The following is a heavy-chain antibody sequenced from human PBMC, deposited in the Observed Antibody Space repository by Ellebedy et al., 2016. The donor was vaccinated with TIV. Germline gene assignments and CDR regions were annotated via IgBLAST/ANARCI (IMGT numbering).Heavy chain of an antibody. CDR2: ISWNSGSI. Sequence: SLKISCAASGFTFDDYAMHSVRQAPGKGLEWVSGISWNSGSIGYADSVKGRFTISRDNAKNSLYLQMNSLRAEDTALYYCAKAMGIAVAGTLQHWGQGTLVTVSS. D-gene: IGHD6-19*01. CDR1: GFTFDDYA. CDR3: AKAMGIAVAGTLQH. J-gene: IGHJ1*01. V-gene: IGHV3-9*01.